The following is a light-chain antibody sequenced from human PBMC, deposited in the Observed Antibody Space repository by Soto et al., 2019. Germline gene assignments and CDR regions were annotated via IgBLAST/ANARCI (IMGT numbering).Light chain of an antibody. CDR1: SSDVGGYNY. Sequence: QSALTQPASVSGSPGQSITISCTGTSSDVGGYNYVSWYQQHPGKAPKLMIYDVSNRPSGVSNRFSGSKSGNTASLTISGLQAEDEADYYCSSYTNSLTLGVFGTGTKVTVL. V-gene: IGLV2-14*01. J-gene: IGLJ1*01. CDR3: SSYTNSLTLGV. CDR2: DVS.